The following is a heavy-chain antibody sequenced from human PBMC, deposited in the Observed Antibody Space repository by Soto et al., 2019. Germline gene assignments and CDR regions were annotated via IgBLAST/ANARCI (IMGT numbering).Heavy chain of an antibody. V-gene: IGHV3-33*01. D-gene: IGHD2-15*01. CDR2: IWYDGNKK. CDR3: ARDSLGYCSGGDCYSLGWFDP. CDR1: GFTFSTYG. Sequence: VQLVESGGGVVQPGRSLRLSCAASGFTFSTYGMHWVRQAPGKGLEWVAVIWYDGNKKYYGDSVKGRFSISRDNSKNTLYLQMNSLRVDDTAVYYCARDSLGYCSGGDCYSLGWFDPCGQGTLVTVSS. J-gene: IGHJ5*02.